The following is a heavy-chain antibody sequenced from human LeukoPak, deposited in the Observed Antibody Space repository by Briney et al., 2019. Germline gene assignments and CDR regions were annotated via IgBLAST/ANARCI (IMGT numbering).Heavy chain of an antibody. J-gene: IGHJ4*02. V-gene: IGHV3-23*01. D-gene: IGHD2-2*02. CDR2: ISGSGGST. Sequence: GGSLRLSCAASGFTFSSYAMSWVRQAPGKGLEWVSAISGSGGSTYYADSVKGRFTISRDNSKNTLYLQMNSLRAEDTAVYYCAEAPAAIRLGEKYYFDYWGQGTLVTVSS. CDR1: GFTFSSYA. CDR3: AEAPAAIRLGEKYYFDY.